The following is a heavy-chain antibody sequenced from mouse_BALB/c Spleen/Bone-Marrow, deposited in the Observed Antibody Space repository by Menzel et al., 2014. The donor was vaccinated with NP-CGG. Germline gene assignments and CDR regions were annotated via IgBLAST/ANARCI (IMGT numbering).Heavy chain of an antibody. J-gene: IGHJ3*01. Sequence: EVQVVESGGGLVKSGGALNLSCAASGFTFNNYAMSWVRQTPERRLEWVATISSGGGYIYYPDSVKGQFTISRDNAKNTLYLQMSSLRSEDTAMYYCARQESIYDGYYGGFAYWGQGTLVTVSA. CDR2: ISSGGGYI. V-gene: IGHV5-9-3*01. CDR3: ARQESIYDGYYGGFAY. CDR1: GFTFNNYA. D-gene: IGHD2-3*01.